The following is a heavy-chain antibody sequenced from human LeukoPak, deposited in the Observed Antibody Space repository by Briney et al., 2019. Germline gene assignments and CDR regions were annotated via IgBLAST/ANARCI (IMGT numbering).Heavy chain of an antibody. CDR1: GFTLSSYG. J-gene: IGHJ4*02. CDR3: AKSGPVWFGELDFDY. Sequence: GGSLRLSCAASGFTLSSYGMHWVRQAPGKGLEWVAVISYDGSNKYYADSVKGRFTISRDNSKNTLYLQMNSLRAEDTAVYYCAKSGPVWFGELDFDYWGQGTLVTVSS. CDR2: ISYDGSNK. V-gene: IGHV3-30*18. D-gene: IGHD3-10*01.